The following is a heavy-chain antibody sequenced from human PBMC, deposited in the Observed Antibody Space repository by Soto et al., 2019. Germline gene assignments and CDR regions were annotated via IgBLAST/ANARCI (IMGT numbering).Heavy chain of an antibody. V-gene: IGHV3-64D*08. J-gene: IGHJ6*02. CDR1: GFTFSSYA. CDR2: ISSNGGST. Sequence: GGSLRLSCSASGFTFSSYAMHWVRQAPGKGLEYVSAISSNGGSTYYADSVKGRFTISRDNSKNTLYLQMSSLRAEDTAVYYCVGRGIAAAGPFPLYYYYGMDVWGQGTTVTVSS. D-gene: IGHD6-13*01. CDR3: VGRGIAAAGPFPLYYYYGMDV.